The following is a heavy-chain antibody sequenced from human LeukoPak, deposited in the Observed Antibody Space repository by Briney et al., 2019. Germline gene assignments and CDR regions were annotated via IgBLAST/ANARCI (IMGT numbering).Heavy chain of an antibody. CDR3: AISDYGGKSPPLDY. V-gene: IGHV1-2*02. CDR2: INPNSGGT. D-gene: IGHD4-23*01. CDR1: GYTFTDYF. Sequence: ASVTVSCKASGYTFTDYFIHWVRQGPGQGLEWMGWINPNSGGTNYAQKFQGRVTMTRDTSISTAYMELSRLRSDDTAVYYCAISDYGGKSPPLDYWGQGTLVTVSS. J-gene: IGHJ4*02.